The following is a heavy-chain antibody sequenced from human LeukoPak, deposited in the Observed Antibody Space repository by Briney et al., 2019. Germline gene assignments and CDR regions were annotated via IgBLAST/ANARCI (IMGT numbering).Heavy chain of an antibody. V-gene: IGHV3-23*01. CDR1: GFTFSSYA. CDR3: AKEENSSGWYYGAFDI. Sequence: GGSLRLSCAASGFTFSSYAMSWVRQAPGKGLEWVSAISGSGGSTYYADSVKGRFTISRDNSKNTLYLQMNSLRAEDTAVYYCAKEENSSGWYYGAFDIWGQGTMVTVSS. D-gene: IGHD6-19*01. J-gene: IGHJ3*02. CDR2: ISGSGGST.